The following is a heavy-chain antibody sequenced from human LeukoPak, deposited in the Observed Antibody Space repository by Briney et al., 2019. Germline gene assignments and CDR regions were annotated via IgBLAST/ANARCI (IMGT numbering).Heavy chain of an antibody. CDR1: GGSISSGGYY. V-gene: IGHV4-31*03. Sequence: PSQTLSLTCTVSGGSISSGGYYWSWIRQHPGKGLEWIGYIYYSGSTYYNPSLKSRLTISVDTSKNQFSLKLGSVTAADTALYYCARDGEYCSSTSCYFDPWGQGILVTVSS. J-gene: IGHJ5*02. CDR2: IYYSGST. CDR3: ARDGEYCSSTSCYFDP. D-gene: IGHD2-2*01.